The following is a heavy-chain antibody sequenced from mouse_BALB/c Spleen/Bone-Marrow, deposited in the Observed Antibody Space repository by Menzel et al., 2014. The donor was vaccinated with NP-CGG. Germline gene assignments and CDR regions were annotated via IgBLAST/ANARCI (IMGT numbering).Heavy chain of an antibody. Sequence: DVHLVESGGGLVQPGGSLKLSCAASGFDFSGYWMSWVRQAPGKGLEWIGDINPDSSTINYTPSLKDKFIISRDNAKNTLYLQMSKVRSEDTALYYCARPRYGHWTSWFANWGQGTLVTVPA. J-gene: IGHJ3*01. CDR1: GFDFSGYW. CDR2: INPDSSTI. D-gene: IGHD2-10*02. V-gene: IGHV4-1*02. CDR3: ARPRYGHWTSWFAN.